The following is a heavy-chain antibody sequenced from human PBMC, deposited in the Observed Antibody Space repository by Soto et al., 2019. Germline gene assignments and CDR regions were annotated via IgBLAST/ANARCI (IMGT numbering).Heavy chain of an antibody. V-gene: IGHV4-34*01. D-gene: IGHD6-19*01. Sequence: PSETLSLTCAVYGGSFSGYYWSWIRQPPGKGMEWIGEINHSGSTNYNPSLKSRVTISVDTSKNQFSLKLSSVTAADTAVYYCAREAVAGPYYCDYWGQGTLVTVSS. CDR3: AREAVAGPYYCDY. CDR2: INHSGST. J-gene: IGHJ4*02. CDR1: GGSFSGYY.